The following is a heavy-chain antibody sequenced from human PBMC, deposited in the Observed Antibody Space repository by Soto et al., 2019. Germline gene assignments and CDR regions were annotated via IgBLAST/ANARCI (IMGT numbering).Heavy chain of an antibody. CDR2: MYYSGSS. D-gene: IGHD4-4*01. J-gene: IGHJ4*02. CDR1: GGSISSRTFW. V-gene: IGHV4-39*01. CDR3: ARHPRDDYNYGGSGIFDY. Sequence: QLQLQESGPGLVKPSETLSLTCSVTGGSISSRTFWWAWIRQPPGKGLEWIGDMYYSGSSYSSPSLKSRVTLSVDTSKNQLSLKLNSVTAADTAVYYCARHPRDDYNYGGSGIFDYWGQGTLVTVSS.